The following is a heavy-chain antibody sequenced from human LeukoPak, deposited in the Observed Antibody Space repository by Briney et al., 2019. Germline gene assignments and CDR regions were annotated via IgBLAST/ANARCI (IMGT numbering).Heavy chain of an antibody. CDR3: ARVRELPYYYYMDV. CDR1: GFTVSSNY. CDR2: IYSGGST. V-gene: IGHV3-53*01. D-gene: IGHD4-23*01. Sequence: GGSLRLSCAASGFTVSSNYMSCVRQAPGKGLEWVSVIYSGGSTYYADSVKGRFTISRDNSKNTLYLQMNSLRAEDTAVYYCARVRELPYYYYMDVWGKGTTVTVSS. J-gene: IGHJ6*03.